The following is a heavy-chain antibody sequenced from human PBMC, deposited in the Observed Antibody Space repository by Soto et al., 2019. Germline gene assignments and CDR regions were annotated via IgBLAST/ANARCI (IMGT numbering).Heavy chain of an antibody. CDR3: ASKVDTALGD. J-gene: IGHJ4*02. CDR2: IYHNGNT. CDR1: GGSISRSSW. V-gene: IGHV4-4*02. D-gene: IGHD5-18*01. Sequence: SETLSLTCAVSGGSISRSSWWSWVRQPPGEGLEWIGEIYHNGNTNYNPSLKSRVSFSVDKSKNQFSLRLTSVTAADTAVYYCASKVDTALGDWGQGTMVTVYS.